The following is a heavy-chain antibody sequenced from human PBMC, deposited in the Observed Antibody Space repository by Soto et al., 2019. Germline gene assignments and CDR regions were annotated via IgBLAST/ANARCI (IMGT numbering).Heavy chain of an antibody. CDR1: GGSIRNYY. Sequence: QVQLQESGPGLVKPSETLSLSCTVSGGSIRNYYWTWIRQPPGKGLEWIGYIFHSGSTNYNPSLKSRVTISVDTSKSQFSLKLSSVTAADTAVYYCARTSPRYGMDVWGQGTTVTVSS. V-gene: IGHV4-59*08. CDR3: ARTSPRYGMDV. CDR2: IFHSGST. J-gene: IGHJ6*02.